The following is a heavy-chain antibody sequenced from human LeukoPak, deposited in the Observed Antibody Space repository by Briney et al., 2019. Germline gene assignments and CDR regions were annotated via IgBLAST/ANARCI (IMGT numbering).Heavy chain of an antibody. Sequence: ASVKVSCKASGYTFTGYYMHWVRQAPGQGLEWMGRINPNSGGTNYAQKFQGRVTMTRGTSISTAYMELSRLRSDDTAVYYCARDYYDSSGYYYPKDYWGQGTLVTVSS. CDR2: INPNSGGT. CDR1: GYTFTGYY. V-gene: IGHV1-2*06. D-gene: IGHD3-22*01. J-gene: IGHJ4*02. CDR3: ARDYYDSSGYYYPKDY.